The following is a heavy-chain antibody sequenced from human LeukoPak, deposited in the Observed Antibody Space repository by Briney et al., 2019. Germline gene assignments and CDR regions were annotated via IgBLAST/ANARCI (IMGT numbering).Heavy chain of an antibody. CDR1: GGSISSGDYY. CDR3: ARDYDILTGYHAIDY. J-gene: IGHJ4*02. V-gene: IGHV4-30-4*08. CDR2: IYYSGST. D-gene: IGHD3-9*01. Sequence: SQTLSLTCTVSGGSISSGDYYWSWIRQPPGTGLEWIGYIYYSGSTYYNPSLKSRVTISVDTSKNQFSLKLSSVTAADTAVYYCARDYDILTGYHAIDYWGQGTLVTVSS.